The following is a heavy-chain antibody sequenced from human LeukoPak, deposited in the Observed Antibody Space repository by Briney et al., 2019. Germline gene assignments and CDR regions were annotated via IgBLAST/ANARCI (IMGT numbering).Heavy chain of an antibody. V-gene: IGHV3-74*01. J-gene: IGHJ3*02. D-gene: IGHD6-19*01. Sequence: PGGCLRLSCAASGFTFSSYYWMHWVRQAPGKGLVWVSRTKSDEITTNYADSVKGRFTISRDNAKNTLYLQMNSLRAEDTAVYYCASSRETEIAVAGLNAFDIWGQGTMVTVSS. CDR1: GFTFSSYYW. CDR2: TKSDEITT. CDR3: ASSRETEIAVAGLNAFDI.